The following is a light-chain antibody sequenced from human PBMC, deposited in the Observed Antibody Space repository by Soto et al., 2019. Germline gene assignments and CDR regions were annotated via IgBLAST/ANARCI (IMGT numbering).Light chain of an antibody. V-gene: IGKV3-20*01. Sequence: EIVMTQSPATLSVSPGERATLSCRASQTVSRNLAWYQQKPGQAPRLLIYGASSRATGIPDRFSGRGSGTDFTLTISRLEPEDFAVYYCQKYGNSPGTFGQGTKVDIK. J-gene: IGKJ1*01. CDR1: QTVSRN. CDR3: QKYGNSPGT. CDR2: GAS.